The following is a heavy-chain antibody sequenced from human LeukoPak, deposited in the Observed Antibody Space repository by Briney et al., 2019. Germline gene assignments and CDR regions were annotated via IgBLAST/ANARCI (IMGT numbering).Heavy chain of an antibody. V-gene: IGHV4-59*01. CDR3: ARKFDYFDRSGYDYGDWFDP. CDR2: IHHSGIS. J-gene: IGHJ5*02. CDR1: GDSITTYR. Sequence: SETLSLTCTVSGDSITTYRWSWIRQPPGKGLEYIGHIHHSGISISNPSLESRVSISVDTSKNQFSLKVSSVTAADTAVYYCARKFDYFDRSGYDYGDWFDPWGQGTLVTVSS. D-gene: IGHD3-22*01.